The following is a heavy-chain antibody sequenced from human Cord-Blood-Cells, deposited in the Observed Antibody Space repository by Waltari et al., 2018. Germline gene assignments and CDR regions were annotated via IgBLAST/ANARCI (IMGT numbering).Heavy chain of an antibody. J-gene: IGHJ4*02. CDR2: IIPILGTA. CDR1: GGTFSSYA. CDR3: ARSTIAARPDYFDY. Sequence: QVQLVQSRAEVKKPGSSVKVSCQASGGTFSSYAISCVRQAPGPGLEWMGGIIPILGTANDAQKFQGRVTMTADESTSTAYMELSSLRSEDTAVYYCARSTIAARPDYFDYWGQGTLVTVSS. D-gene: IGHD6-6*01. V-gene: IGHV1-69*01.